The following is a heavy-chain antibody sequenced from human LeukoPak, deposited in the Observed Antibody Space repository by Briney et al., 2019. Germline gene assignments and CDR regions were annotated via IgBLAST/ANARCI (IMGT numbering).Heavy chain of an antibody. CDR3: ARLDSSGWNGAEYFQH. CDR2: INPNSGGT. J-gene: IGHJ1*01. D-gene: IGHD6-19*01. Sequence: ASVKVSCKASGYTFTGYYMHWVRQAPGQGLEWMGWINPNSGGTNYAQKFQGWVTMTRDTSISTAYMELSRLRSDDTAVYYCARLDSSGWNGAEYFQHWGQGTLVTVSS. V-gene: IGHV1-2*04. CDR1: GYTFTGYY.